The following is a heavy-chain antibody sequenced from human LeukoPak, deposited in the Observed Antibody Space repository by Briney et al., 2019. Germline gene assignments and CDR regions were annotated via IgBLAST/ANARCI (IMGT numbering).Heavy chain of an antibody. V-gene: IGHV1-69*04. D-gene: IGHD3-3*01. CDR3: ARESVHGYFAY. J-gene: IGHJ4*02. CDR1: GGTFSSYA. Sequence: SVKVSCKASGGTFSSYAISWVRQAPGQGLEWMGRIIPIFGIANYAQKFQGRVTITADKSTSTAYMELSSLRSEDTAVYYCARESVHGYFAYWGQGTLVTVSS. CDR2: IIPIFGIA.